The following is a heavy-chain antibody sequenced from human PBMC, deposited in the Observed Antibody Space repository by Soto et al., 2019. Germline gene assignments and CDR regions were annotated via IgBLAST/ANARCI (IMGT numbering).Heavy chain of an antibody. CDR1: VCTFSDYY. Sequence: VGSLRLSCASSVCTFSDYYMSCIRQAPGRGLEWISQISNIGDTKTYADSVKGRFTIYRDNAKNSLDLQMDSLRAEDSAVYYCERDGNLYDSVGYWGQGSLVTVSS. V-gene: IGHV3-11*01. CDR3: ERDGNLYDSVGY. D-gene: IGHD3-22*01. CDR2: ISNIGDTK. J-gene: IGHJ4*02.